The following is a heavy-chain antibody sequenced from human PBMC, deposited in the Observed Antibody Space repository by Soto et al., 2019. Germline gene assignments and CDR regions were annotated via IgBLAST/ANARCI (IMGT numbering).Heavy chain of an antibody. CDR1: GFTFSSYS. CDR2: ISTSSNYI. Sequence: EVQLVESGGGLVKPGGSLRLSCAASGFTFSSYSMIWVRQAPGKGLEWVSCISTSSNYIFYGDSVKGRLTISRDNAKKSLYVQMNSLRAEDTAVYYCAGDTGYSSGQVPESFDIWGQGTMVTVSS. D-gene: IGHD6-19*01. CDR3: AGDTGYSSGQVPESFDI. J-gene: IGHJ3*02. V-gene: IGHV3-21*01.